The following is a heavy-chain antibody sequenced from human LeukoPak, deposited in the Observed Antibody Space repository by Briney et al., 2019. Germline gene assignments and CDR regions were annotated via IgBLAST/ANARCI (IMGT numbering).Heavy chain of an antibody. D-gene: IGHD3-3*01. J-gene: IGHJ4*02. CDR3: ASYDFWSAMSN. V-gene: IGHV3-48*01. CDR2: ISSSSSTI. Sequence: GGSLRLSCAASGFTFSSYSMNWVRQAPGKGLEWVSYISSSSSTIYYADSVKGRFTISRDNAKNSLYLQMNSLRAEDTAVYYCASYDFWSAMSNWGQGTLVTVSS. CDR1: GFTFSSYS.